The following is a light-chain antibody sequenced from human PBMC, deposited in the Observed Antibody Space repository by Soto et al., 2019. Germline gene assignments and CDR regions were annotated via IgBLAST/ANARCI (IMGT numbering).Light chain of an antibody. CDR2: GNI. Sequence: QSVLTQPPSVSGAPGQRVTIACTESSSNIGAGYDVHWYQQLPGTAPKLLIYGNINRPSGVPDRFSGSKSGTSASLAITGLQAEDEADYYCQSHDSSLSGFVFGTGTKLTVL. V-gene: IGLV1-40*01. J-gene: IGLJ1*01. CDR3: QSHDSSLSGFV. CDR1: SSNIGAGYD.